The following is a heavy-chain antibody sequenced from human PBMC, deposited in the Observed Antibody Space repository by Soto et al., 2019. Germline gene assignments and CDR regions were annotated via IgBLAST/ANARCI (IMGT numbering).Heavy chain of an antibody. CDR1: GFDFSNHA. Sequence: QVQLVESGGGVGQPGRSLRLSCAASGFDFSNHAMHWVRQPPGKAPEWLATVSFDGGDEFYADSVKGRFTISRDNSKSSLSLHMNSLRAEDPAVYYCVKFCGGDCYNYWGQGTLVTVSS. CDR2: VSFDGGDE. V-gene: IGHV3-30-3*02. J-gene: IGHJ4*02. D-gene: IGHD2-21*02. CDR3: VKFCGGDCYNY.